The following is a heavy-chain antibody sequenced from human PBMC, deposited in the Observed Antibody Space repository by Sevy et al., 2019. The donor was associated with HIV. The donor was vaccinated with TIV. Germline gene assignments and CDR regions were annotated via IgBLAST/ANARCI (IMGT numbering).Heavy chain of an antibody. V-gene: IGHV3-23*01. CDR2: ISGSGGST. CDR1: GFTFSSYA. CDR3: AGIFGDLFDY. J-gene: IGHJ4*02. Sequence: GGSLRLSCAASGFTFSSYAMSWVRQAPGKGLEWVSDISGSGGSTYDADSVKGRFTISRDNSKNTLYLQMNSLRAEDTAVYYCAGIFGDLFDYWGQGTLVTVSS. D-gene: IGHD3-3*01.